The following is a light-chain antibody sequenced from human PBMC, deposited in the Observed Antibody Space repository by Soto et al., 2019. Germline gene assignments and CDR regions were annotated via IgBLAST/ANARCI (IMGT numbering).Light chain of an antibody. CDR3: QQYGSPLT. J-gene: IGKJ4*01. CDR2: GTS. V-gene: IGKV3-20*01. Sequence: EIVLTQSPGTLSLSTGERATLSCRASQSVAGSYLAWYQQKPGQAPRLFIYGTSSRATGIPDRFSGSGSGTDFTLTIIRLEPEVFAVYYCQQYGSPLTFSGGTKVEIK. CDR1: QSVAGSY.